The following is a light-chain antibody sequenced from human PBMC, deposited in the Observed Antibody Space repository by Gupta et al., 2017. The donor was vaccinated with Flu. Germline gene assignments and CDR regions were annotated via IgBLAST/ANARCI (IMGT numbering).Light chain of an antibody. J-gene: IGLJ3*02. V-gene: IGLV3-9*01. Sequence: SSELTQPLSVSVALGQTVRITCGGNNIGSKNVHWYQQKPGQAPMVVIYTDTNRPSGIPERFSGSNSGNTATLTISRAQAGDEADYYCQVWDSSAGRVFGGGTKLTVL. CDR3: QVWDSSAGRV. CDR2: TDT. CDR1: NIGSKN.